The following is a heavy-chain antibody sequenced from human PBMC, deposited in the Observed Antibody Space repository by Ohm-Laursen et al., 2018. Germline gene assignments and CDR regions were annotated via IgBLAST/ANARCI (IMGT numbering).Heavy chain of an antibody. J-gene: IGHJ6*02. Sequence: GSLRLSCTASRFTLSSYDMNWVRQAPGKGLEWISYISETGSHIYDADSMRGRFTVARDNAKNLLYLQLNSLRVEDTAVYYCARDSSRRAREGGMDVWGQGTMVTVSS. CDR3: ARDSSRRAREGGMDV. V-gene: IGHV3-21*01. CDR1: RFTLSSYD. CDR2: ISETGSHI. D-gene: IGHD6-6*01.